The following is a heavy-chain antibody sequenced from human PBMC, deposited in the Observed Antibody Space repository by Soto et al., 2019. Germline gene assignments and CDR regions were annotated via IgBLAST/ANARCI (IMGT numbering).Heavy chain of an antibody. CDR3: ARDYYEVGARYYYGMDV. J-gene: IGHJ6*02. CDR2: IYTSGST. CDR1: GGSISSYY. D-gene: IGHD1-26*01. V-gene: IGHV4-4*07. Sequence: ETLSLTCTVSGGSISSYYWSWIRQPAGKGLEWIGRIYTSGSTNYNPSLKSRVTMSVDTSKNQFSLKLSSVTAADTAVYYCARDYYEVGARYYYGMDVWGQGTTVTVSS.